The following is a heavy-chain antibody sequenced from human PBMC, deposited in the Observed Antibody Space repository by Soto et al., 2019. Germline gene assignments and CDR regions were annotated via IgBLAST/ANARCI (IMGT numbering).Heavy chain of an antibody. V-gene: IGHV4-31*02. CDR2: IYYSGST. CDR3: ARGLSSSWYQDKTNWFDP. CDR1: GGSISSGGYY. Sequence: LCGGSISSGGYYWSWIRQHPGKGLEWIGYIYYSGSTYYNPSLKSRVTISVDTSKNQFSLKLSSVTAADTAVYYCARGLSSSWYQDKTNWFDPWGQGTLVTVSS. D-gene: IGHD6-13*01. J-gene: IGHJ5*02.